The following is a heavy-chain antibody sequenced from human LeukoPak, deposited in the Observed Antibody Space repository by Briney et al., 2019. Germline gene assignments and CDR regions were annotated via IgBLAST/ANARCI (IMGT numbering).Heavy chain of an antibody. J-gene: IGHJ4*02. D-gene: IGHD5-18*01. CDR3: AKGGFSPEYSYLDY. Sequence: GGSLRLSCAASGFTFDDYAMHWVRQAPGKGLEWVSLISWDGGSTYYADSVKGRFTISRDNSKNSLYLQMNSLRAEDTALYYCAKGGFSPEYSYLDYWGQGTLVTVSS. CDR1: GFTFDDYA. V-gene: IGHV3-43D*03. CDR2: ISWDGGST.